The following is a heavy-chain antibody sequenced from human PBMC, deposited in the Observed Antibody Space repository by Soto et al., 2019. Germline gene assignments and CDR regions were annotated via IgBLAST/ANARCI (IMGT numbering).Heavy chain of an antibody. CDR2: INAGNGNT. CDR1: GYTFTSYG. V-gene: IGHV1-3*01. CDR3: ARDRLGYYDPRAPGRTPGHDAFDI. D-gene: IGHD3-22*01. J-gene: IGHJ3*02. Sequence: ASVKVSCKASGYTFTSYGIHWVRQAPGQRLEWTGWINAGNGNTKYSEKFQGRVTITADKSTSTAYMELSSLRSEDTAVYYCARDRLGYYDPRAPGRTPGHDAFDIWGQGTMVTVSS.